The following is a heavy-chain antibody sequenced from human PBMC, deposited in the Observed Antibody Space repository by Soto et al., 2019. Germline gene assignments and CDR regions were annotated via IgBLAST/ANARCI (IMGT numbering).Heavy chain of an antibody. V-gene: IGHV3-7*01. Sequence: EVQLLESGGGLVQSGGSLRLSCAASGFTFSTYWMNWVRKAPGKGLEWLGNIKQDGSETYYVDSVKGRFTISRDNAKNSLYMQMNSLRAEDTAVYYCARYSMTRTSDYWGQVTLVSVSS. CDR3: ARYSMTRTSDY. J-gene: IGHJ4*02. CDR1: GFTFSTYW. D-gene: IGHD6-13*01. CDR2: IKQDGSET.